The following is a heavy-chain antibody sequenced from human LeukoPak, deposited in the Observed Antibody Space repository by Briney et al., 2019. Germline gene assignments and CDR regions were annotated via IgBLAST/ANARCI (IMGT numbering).Heavy chain of an antibody. CDR1: GYTFSSYD. CDR3: ARDRGSSWLKGFAFDI. J-gene: IGHJ3*02. CDR2: IIPIFGTA. V-gene: IGHV1-69*13. D-gene: IGHD6-13*01. Sequence: SVKVSCKASGYTFSSYDINWVRQAPGQGLEWMGGIIPIFGTANYAQKFQGRVTITADESTSTAYMELSSLRSEDTAVYYCARDRGSSWLKGFAFDIWGQGTMVTVSS.